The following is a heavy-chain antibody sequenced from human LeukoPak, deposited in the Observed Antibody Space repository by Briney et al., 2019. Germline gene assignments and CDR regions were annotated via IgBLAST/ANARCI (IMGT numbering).Heavy chain of an antibody. V-gene: IGHV3-21*01. J-gene: IGHJ3*02. CDR2: ISSSSSYI. Sequence: GGSLRLSCAASGFTFSSYSMNWVRQAPGKGLEWVSSISSSSSYIYYADSVKGRFTISRDNAKNSLYLQMNSLRAEDTAVYYCARSPSGSYSLDIWGQGTMVTVSS. D-gene: IGHD1-26*01. CDR3: ARSPSGSYSLDI. CDR1: GFTFSSYS.